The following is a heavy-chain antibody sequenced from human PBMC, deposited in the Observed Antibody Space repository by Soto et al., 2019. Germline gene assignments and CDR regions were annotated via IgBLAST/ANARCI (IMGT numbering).Heavy chain of an antibody. J-gene: IGHJ6*02. CDR3: AKGIAAAGTVYYYGMDV. V-gene: IGHV3-23*01. CDR1: GFTFSSYA. D-gene: IGHD6-13*01. CDR2: ISGSGGST. Sequence: GGSLRLSCAASGFTFSSYAMSWVRQAPGKGLEWVSAISGSGGSTYYADSVKGRFTISRDNSKNTLYLQVNSLRAEDTAVYYCAKGIAAAGTVYYYGMDVWGQGTTVTVSS.